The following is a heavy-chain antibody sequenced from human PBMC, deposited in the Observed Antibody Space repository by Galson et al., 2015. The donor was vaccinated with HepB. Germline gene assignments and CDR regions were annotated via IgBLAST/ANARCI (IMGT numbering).Heavy chain of an antibody. CDR3: AKTGGTAWLALDC. J-gene: IGHJ4*02. CDR1: GFTFTSYA. CDR2: IGGSGGST. D-gene: IGHD6-19*01. Sequence: SLRLSCAASGFTFTSYAMTWVRQAPGKGLEWVSAIGGSGGSTYYADSVKGRFTISRDNSKNTLYLQMNGLRAEDTAIYYCAKTGGTAWLALDCWGQGTVVTVSS. V-gene: IGHV3-23*01.